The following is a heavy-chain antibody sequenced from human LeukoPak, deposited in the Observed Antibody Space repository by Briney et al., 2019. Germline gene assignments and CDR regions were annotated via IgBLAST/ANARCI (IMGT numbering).Heavy chain of an antibody. Sequence: GSLRLSCAASGFTFSDSAMTWFRQAPGKGLEWVSSISGSGGTAYHADPVKGRFTISRDNSKKTLYLQMNNLRAEDTAFYYCAKDRGIVVVGRFDPWGQGTLVTVSS. CDR3: AKDRGIVVVGRFDP. V-gene: IGHV3-23*01. CDR1: GFTFSDSA. J-gene: IGHJ5*02. D-gene: IGHD2-2*01. CDR2: ISGSGGTA.